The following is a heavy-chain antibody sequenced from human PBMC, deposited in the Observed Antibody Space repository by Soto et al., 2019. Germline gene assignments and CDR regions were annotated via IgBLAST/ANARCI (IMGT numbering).Heavy chain of an antibody. CDR3: ARDPSSYCSSTSCPTPLDY. CDR2: ISSSSSTI. D-gene: IGHD2-2*01. CDR1: GFTFSSYS. Sequence: GGSLRLSCAASGFTFSSYSMNWVRQAPGKGLEWVSYISSSSSTIYYADSVKGRFTISRDNAKNSLYLQMNSLRAEDTAVYYCARDPSSYCSSTSCPTPLDYWGQGTLVTVSS. V-gene: IGHV3-48*01. J-gene: IGHJ4*02.